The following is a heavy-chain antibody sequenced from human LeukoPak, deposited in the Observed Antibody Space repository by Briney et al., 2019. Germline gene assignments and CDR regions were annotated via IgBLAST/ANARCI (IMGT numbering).Heavy chain of an antibody. CDR3: ARVRSSGWYVYDY. Sequence: SETLSLTCAVSGGSISSGGYSWSWIRQPPGKGLEWIGYIYHSGSTYYNPSLKSRVTISVDGSKNQFSLKLSSVTAADTAVYYSARVRSSGWYVYDYWGQGTLVTVSS. CDR1: GGSISSGGYS. D-gene: IGHD6-19*01. CDR2: IYHSGST. V-gene: IGHV4-30-2*01. J-gene: IGHJ4*02.